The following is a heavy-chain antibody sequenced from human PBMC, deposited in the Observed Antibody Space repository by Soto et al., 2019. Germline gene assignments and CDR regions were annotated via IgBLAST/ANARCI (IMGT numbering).Heavy chain of an antibody. CDR2: TYYRSKWYN. D-gene: IGHD2-2*01. J-gene: IGHJ6*02. V-gene: IGHV6-1*01. CDR1: GASVFRNSAA. CDR3: AREEGFSYASHRYYFGMDV. Sequence: SQTPSLTCSIPGASVFRNSAAWNWLRQSPSRGLEWMGRTYYRSKWYNDYAVSVKSRITINPDTSKNQYSLQLNSVPPEDTAVYYCAREEGFSYASHRYYFGMDVWGQGTTVTVSS.